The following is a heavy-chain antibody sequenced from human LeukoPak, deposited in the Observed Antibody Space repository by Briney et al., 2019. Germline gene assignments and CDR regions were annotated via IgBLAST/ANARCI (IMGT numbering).Heavy chain of an antibody. V-gene: IGHV3-7*01. CDR2: IKQDGSEK. D-gene: IGHD3-22*01. CDR3: ARDYYDSSGYTLRAN. CDR1: GFTFGSYW. J-gene: IGHJ4*02. Sequence: GGSLRLSCAASGFTFGSYWMSWVRQAPGEGLEWVANIKQDGSEKYYVDSVKGRFTISRDNAKNSLYLQMNSLRAEDTAVYYCARDYYDSSGYTLRANWGQGTLVTVSS.